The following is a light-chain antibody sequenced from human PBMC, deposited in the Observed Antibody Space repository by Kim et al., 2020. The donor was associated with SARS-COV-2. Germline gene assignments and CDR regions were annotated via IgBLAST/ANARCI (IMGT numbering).Light chain of an antibody. V-gene: IGLV1-47*01. CDR3: AAWDDSLCGVV. CDR1: SSNIGSNY. Sequence: QSVLTQPPSASGTPGQRVTISCSGSSSNIGSNYVYWYQQLPGTAPKLLIYRNNQWPSGVPDRFSVSKSGTSASLAISGLRSEDEADYHCAAWDDSLCGVVFGGGTQLTVL. J-gene: IGLJ2*01. CDR2: RNN.